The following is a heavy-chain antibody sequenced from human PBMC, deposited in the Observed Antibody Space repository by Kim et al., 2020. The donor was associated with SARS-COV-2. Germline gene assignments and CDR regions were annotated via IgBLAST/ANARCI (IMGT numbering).Heavy chain of an antibody. D-gene: IGHD3-9*01. Sequence: DPVKGRCTISRDKSKNTLYLRMSSLRAEETAGYYCARGYYILTGYFYFDYWGQGTLVTVSS. CDR3: ARGYYILTGYFYFDY. V-gene: IGHV3-30*15. J-gene: IGHJ4*02.